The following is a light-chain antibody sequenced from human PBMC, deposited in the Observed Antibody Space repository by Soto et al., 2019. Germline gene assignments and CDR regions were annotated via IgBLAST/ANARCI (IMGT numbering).Light chain of an antibody. CDR1: QSVSTN. J-gene: IGKJ1*01. V-gene: IGKV3-15*01. Sequence: EIVMTQSPATLSVSPGERATLSCRASQSVSTNLAWYQKKPGQAPRLLIYGASTRATGIPGRFSGSGSGTEFTLTISRLQSEDFGFYYCQQYNNWWTFGQGTRVDI. CDR2: GAS. CDR3: QQYNNWWT.